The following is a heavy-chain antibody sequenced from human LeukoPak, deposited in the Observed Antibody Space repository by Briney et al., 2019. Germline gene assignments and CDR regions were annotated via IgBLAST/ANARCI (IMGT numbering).Heavy chain of an antibody. V-gene: IGHV4-30-2*01. CDR1: GGSISSGGYS. CDR2: IYHSGST. CDR3: ASNYYYYGMDV. Sequence: SETLSLTCAVSGGSISSGGYSWSWIRQPPGKGLEWIGYIYHSGSTHYNPSLKSRVTISVDRSKNQFSLKLSSVTAADTAVYYCASNYYYYGMDVWGQGTTVTVSS. J-gene: IGHJ6*02.